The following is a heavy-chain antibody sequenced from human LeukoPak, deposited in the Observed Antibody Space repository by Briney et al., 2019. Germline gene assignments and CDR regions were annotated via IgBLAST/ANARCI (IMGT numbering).Heavy chain of an antibody. Sequence: GGSLRLSCAASGFTFSSYGMHWVRQAPGKGLEWVSYITNSGSTIYYADSVKGRFTISRDNAKNSLYLQMNSLRAEDTAVYYCARDENSGGIDYWGQGTLATVSS. CDR1: GFTFSSYG. D-gene: IGHD6-6*01. V-gene: IGHV3-48*04. CDR3: ARDENSGGIDY. J-gene: IGHJ4*02. CDR2: ITNSGSTI.